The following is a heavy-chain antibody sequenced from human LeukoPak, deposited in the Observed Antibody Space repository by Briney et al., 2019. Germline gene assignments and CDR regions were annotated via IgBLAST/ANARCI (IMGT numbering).Heavy chain of an antibody. D-gene: IGHD3-22*01. J-gene: IGHJ4*02. CDR2: INHSGST. Sequence: SETLSLTCAVYGGSFSGYYWSWIRQPPGKGLEWIGEINHSGSTNYNPSLRSRVTISVDTSENQFSLKLSSVTAADTAVYYCARQVVARYYFDYWGQGTLVTVSS. CDR3: ARQVVARYYFDY. CDR1: GGSFSGYY. V-gene: IGHV4-34*01.